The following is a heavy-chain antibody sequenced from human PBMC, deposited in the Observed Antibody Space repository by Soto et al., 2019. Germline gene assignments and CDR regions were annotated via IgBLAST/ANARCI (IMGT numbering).Heavy chain of an antibody. CDR2: INHSGST. V-gene: IGHV4-34*01. D-gene: IGHD2-2*01. CDR1: GGSFSGYY. Sequence: QVQLQQWGAGLLKPSETLSLTCAVYGGSFSGYYWSWIRQPPGKGLEWIGEINHSGSTNYNPSLKSRVTLSVDTSKNQFSLKLSSVTAADTAVYYCARATLGYCSSTSCRPPLDYWGQGTLVTVSS. CDR3: ARATLGYCSSTSCRPPLDY. J-gene: IGHJ4*02.